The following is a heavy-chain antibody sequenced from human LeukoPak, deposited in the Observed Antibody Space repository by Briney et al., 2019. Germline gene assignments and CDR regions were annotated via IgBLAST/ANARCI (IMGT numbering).Heavy chain of an antibody. J-gene: IGHJ4*02. CDR2: IHYSPGYT. Sequence: GGSLRLSCAASGLTFSSYAMSWVRPAPGKWLEWVSHIHYSPGYTYYADSVKGRFTISRDNSKNTLYLQMNSLRAEDTAVYYCAKGYSGAWYDFDSWGQGTLVTVSS. CDR3: AKGYSGAWYDFDS. V-gene: IGHV3-23*01. D-gene: IGHD6-19*01. CDR1: GLTFSSYA.